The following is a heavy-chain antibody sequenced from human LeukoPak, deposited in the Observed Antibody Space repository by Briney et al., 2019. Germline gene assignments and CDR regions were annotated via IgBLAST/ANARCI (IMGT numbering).Heavy chain of an antibody. CDR3: ARGGSDTAMAHDY. Sequence: PGGSLRLSCVVSTFTFSDYWMSWVRQAPGKGLEWVANIKQDGSEKYYVDSVKGRFTISRDNAKNTLYLQVNSLRAEDTAVYFCARGGSDTAMAHDYWGQGTLVTVSS. CDR2: IKQDGSEK. J-gene: IGHJ4*02. CDR1: TFTFSDYW. V-gene: IGHV3-7*01. D-gene: IGHD5-18*01.